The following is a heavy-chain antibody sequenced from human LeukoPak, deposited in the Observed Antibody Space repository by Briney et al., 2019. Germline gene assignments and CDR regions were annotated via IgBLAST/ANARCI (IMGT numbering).Heavy chain of an antibody. V-gene: IGHV1-69*06. D-gene: IGHD3-10*01. J-gene: IGHJ3*02. CDR2: IIPVFGTT. CDR3: ATKNFGDLYRHDDPFNM. Sequence: ASVKVSCKASGGTLSNNVVSWVRQAPGQGLEWIGDIIPVFGTTNYAQKFQGRVTISADRSTSTAYMEVSSLKSEDTAVYYCATKNFGDLYRHDDPFNMWGQGTTVTVSS. CDR1: GGTLSNNV.